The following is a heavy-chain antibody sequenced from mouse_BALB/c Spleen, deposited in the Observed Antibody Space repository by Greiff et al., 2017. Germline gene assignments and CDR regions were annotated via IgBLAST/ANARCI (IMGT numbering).Heavy chain of an antibody. CDR2: ISSGSGST. Sequence: EVQRVESGGGLVKPGGSLKLSCAASGFAFSSYDMSWVRQTPEKRLEWVAYISSGSGSTYYPDTVKGRFTISRDNAKNTLYLQMSSLKSEDTAMYYCARRYFDVWGAGTTVTVSS. CDR1: GFAFSSYD. J-gene: IGHJ1*01. V-gene: IGHV5-12-1*01. CDR3: ARRYFDV.